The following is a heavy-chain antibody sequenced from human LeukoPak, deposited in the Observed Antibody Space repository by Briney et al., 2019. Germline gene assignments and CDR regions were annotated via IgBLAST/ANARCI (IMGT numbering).Heavy chain of an antibody. CDR3: AKPLLRGIVVVRGPYTPNP. V-gene: IGHV3-23*01. CDR2: ISGSGGST. CDR1: GFTFSSYA. D-gene: IGHD3-22*01. Sequence: TGGSLRLSCAASGFTFSSYAMSWVRQAPGKGLEWVSAISGSGGSTYYADSVKGRFTISRDNSKNTLYLQMNSLRAEDTAVYYCAKPLLRGIVVVRGPYTPNPRGQGTLVTVSS. J-gene: IGHJ5*02.